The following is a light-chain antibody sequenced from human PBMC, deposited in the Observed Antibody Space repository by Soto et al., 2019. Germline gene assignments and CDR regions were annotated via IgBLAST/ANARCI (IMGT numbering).Light chain of an antibody. J-gene: IGKJ5*01. CDR3: QQHNQWPIT. Sequence: EIVMTQSPATLAVSPCEAASLSARASQSAGNFLAWYQQKPGQAPRLLIYYISTRATGIPARFSGSGSGTEFTLTINSLQSEDSAVYYCQQHNQWPITFGQGTRLENK. CDR1: QSAGNF. CDR2: YIS. V-gene: IGKV3D-15*01.